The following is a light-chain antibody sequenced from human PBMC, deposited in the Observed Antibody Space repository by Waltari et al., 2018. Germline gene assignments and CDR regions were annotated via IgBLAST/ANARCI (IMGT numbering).Light chain of an antibody. V-gene: IGKV3-20*01. Sequence: IMLTQSPGTLSLSPGERATLSCRASQRISRYLAWYQQKPGQAPMLLIYGASTRATGIPDRFSGSGSGTDFSLNISRLKPEESAVYYCQHHFRLPATFGQGTKVEIK. J-gene: IGKJ1*01. CDR2: GAS. CDR1: QRISRY. CDR3: QHHFRLPAT.